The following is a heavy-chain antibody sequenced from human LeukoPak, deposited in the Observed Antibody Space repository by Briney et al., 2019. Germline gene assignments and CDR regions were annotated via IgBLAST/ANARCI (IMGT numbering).Heavy chain of an antibody. CDR2: ISSSGSTI. CDR3: ARDYGILDYYYMDV. D-gene: IGHD3-9*01. CDR1: GFTFSSYE. J-gene: IGHJ6*03. V-gene: IGHV3-48*03. Sequence: GGSLRLSCAASGFTFSSYEMNWVRQAPGKGLEWVSYISSSGSTIYYADSVKGRFTISRDNAKNSLYLQMNSLRAEDTAVYYCARDYGILDYYYMDVWGKGTTVTIPS.